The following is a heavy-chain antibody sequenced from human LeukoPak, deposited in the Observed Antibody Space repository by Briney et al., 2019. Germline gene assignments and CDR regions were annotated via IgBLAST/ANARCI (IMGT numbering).Heavy chain of an antibody. CDR2: IIPIFGTA. CDR1: GGTFSSYA. Sequence: ASVKVSCKASGGTFSSYAISWVRQATGQGLEWMGGIIPIFGTANYAQKFQGRVTITTDESTSTAYMELSSLRSEDTAVYYCARETGYSRRASIWYYYYMDVWGKGTTVTVSS. D-gene: IGHD6-13*01. J-gene: IGHJ6*03. CDR3: ARETGYSRRASIWYYYYMDV. V-gene: IGHV1-69*05.